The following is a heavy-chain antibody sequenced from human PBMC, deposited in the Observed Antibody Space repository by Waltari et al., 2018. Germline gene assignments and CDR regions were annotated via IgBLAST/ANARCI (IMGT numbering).Heavy chain of an antibody. CDR1: GGSISSYY. J-gene: IGHJ4*02. D-gene: IGHD6-6*01. CDR3: ARIAARPSGRLFDY. V-gene: IGHV4-59*01. Sequence: QVQLQESGPGLVKPSETLSLTCTVSGGSISSYYWSWIRQPSGKGLEWIGYIYYSGSTNYNPSLKSRVTISVDTSKNQFSLKLSSVTAADTAVYYCARIAARPSGRLFDYWGQGTLVTVSS. CDR2: IYYSGST.